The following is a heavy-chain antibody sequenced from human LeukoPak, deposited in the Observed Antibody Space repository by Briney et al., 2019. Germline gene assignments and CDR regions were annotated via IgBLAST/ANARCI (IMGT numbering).Heavy chain of an antibody. D-gene: IGHD6-13*01. CDR1: GGTISSYA. CDR2: IIAIFGTA. J-gene: IGHJ6*02. CDR3: ARAGSSSCGCMDV. V-gene: IGHV1-69*13. Sequence: GASVKVSCKASGGTISSYAISWVRQDPGQGLEWMGGIIAIFGTANYAQKFQGRVTITADESTSTAYMELSSLRSEDTAVYYCARAGSSSCGCMDVWGQGTTVTVSS.